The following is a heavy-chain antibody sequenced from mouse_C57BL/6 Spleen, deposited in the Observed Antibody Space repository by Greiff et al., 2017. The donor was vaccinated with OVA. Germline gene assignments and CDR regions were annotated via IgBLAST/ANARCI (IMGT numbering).Heavy chain of an antibody. CDR1: GYTFTSYW. J-gene: IGHJ2*01. D-gene: IGHD1-1*01. V-gene: IGHV1-55*01. CDR3: ARVGYYFGSSYGDY. CDR2: IYPGSGST. Sequence: QVQLQQPGAELVKPGASVKMSCKASGYTFTSYWITWVKQRPGQGLEWIGDIYPGSGSTNYNEKFKSKATLTVDTSSSTAYMQLSRLTSEYSAVYYVARVGYYFGSSYGDYWGQGTTLTVSS.